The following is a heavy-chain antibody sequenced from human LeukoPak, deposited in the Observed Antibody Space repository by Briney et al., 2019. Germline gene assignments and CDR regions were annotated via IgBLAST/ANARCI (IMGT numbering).Heavy chain of an antibody. CDR3: AREGNFAASGAFDI. CDR1: GGSFSGDF. Sequence: SETLSLTCAVYGGSFSGDFWSWIRESPGKGLEWIGEINHGGSTTYNPSLQSRVTISVDTSKNQFSLKLSSVTAADTAVYYCAREGNFAASGAFDIWGQGTMVTVSS. V-gene: IGHV4-34*01. CDR2: INHGGST. D-gene: IGHD3-9*01. J-gene: IGHJ3*02.